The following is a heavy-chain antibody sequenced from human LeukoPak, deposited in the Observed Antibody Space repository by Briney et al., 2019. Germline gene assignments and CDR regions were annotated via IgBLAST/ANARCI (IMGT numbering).Heavy chain of an antibody. CDR2: ISRSSSTR. V-gene: IGHV3-48*04. D-gene: IGHD3-10*01. CDR3: AKDLGLWFGELFDY. CDR1: GFTFSNYN. Sequence: GGSLRLSCVASGFTFSNYNMNWVRQAPGKGLEWVSYISRSSSTRYYADSVKGRFTISRDNAKNTLYLQMNSLRAEDTAVYYCAKDLGLWFGELFDYWGQGTLVTVSS. J-gene: IGHJ4*02.